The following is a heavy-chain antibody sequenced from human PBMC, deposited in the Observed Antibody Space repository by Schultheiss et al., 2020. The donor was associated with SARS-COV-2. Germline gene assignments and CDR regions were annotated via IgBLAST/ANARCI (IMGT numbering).Heavy chain of an antibody. D-gene: IGHD2-2*01. Sequence: GESLKISCKGSGYSFTSYWIGWVRKMPGKGLEWMGIIYPGDSDTRYSPSFQGQVTISADKSISTAYLQWSSLKASDTAMYYCARRDCSSTSCYYFDYWGQGTLVTVSS. CDR1: GYSFTSYW. V-gene: IGHV5-51*01. CDR3: ARRDCSSTSCYYFDY. J-gene: IGHJ4*02. CDR2: IYPGDSDT.